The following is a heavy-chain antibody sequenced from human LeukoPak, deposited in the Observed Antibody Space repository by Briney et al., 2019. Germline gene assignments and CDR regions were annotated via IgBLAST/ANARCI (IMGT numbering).Heavy chain of an antibody. Sequence: ASVNVSCKASGYTFTSYGISWVRQAPGQGLEWMGWISAYNGNTNYAQKLQGRVTMTTDTSTSTAYMELRSLRSDDTAVYYCARDLWGGSSWYGGSSYWGQGTLVTVSS. V-gene: IGHV1-18*01. D-gene: IGHD6-13*01. J-gene: IGHJ4*02. CDR3: ARDLWGGSSWYGGSSY. CDR2: ISAYNGNT. CDR1: GYTFTSYG.